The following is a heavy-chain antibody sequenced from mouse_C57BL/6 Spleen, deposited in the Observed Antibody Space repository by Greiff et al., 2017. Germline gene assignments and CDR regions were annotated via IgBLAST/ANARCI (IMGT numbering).Heavy chain of an antibody. CDR3: ASWDEAY. CDR2: IYPRSGNT. Sequence: VQLQESGAELARPGASVKLSCKASGYTFTSYGISWVKQRTGQGLEWIGEIYPRSGNTYYNEKFKGKATLTADKSSSTAYMELRSLTSEDSAVYFCASWDEAYWGQGTLVTVSA. D-gene: IGHD4-1*01. CDR1: GYTFTSYG. V-gene: IGHV1-81*01. J-gene: IGHJ3*01.